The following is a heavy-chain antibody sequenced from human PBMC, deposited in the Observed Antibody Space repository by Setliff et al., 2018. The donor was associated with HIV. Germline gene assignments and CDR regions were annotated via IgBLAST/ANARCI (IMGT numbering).Heavy chain of an antibody. CDR3: ARSWGSGSYPY. CDR1: GGSISNHY. CDR2: IYTSGST. J-gene: IGHJ4*02. D-gene: IGHD3-10*01. V-gene: IGHV4-4*07. Sequence: SETLSLTCTVSGGSISNHYWSWIRQPAGKALEWIGHIYTSGSTSYNPSLKSRVTISVDTSKNQFSLKLTSVTAADTAVYYCARSWGSGSYPYWGQGTLVTVSS.